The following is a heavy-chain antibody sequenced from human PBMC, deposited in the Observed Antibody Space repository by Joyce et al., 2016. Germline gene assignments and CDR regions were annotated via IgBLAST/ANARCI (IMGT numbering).Heavy chain of an antibody. V-gene: IGHV4-31*03. J-gene: IGHJ4*02. CDR3: ARGGYSYGSAYNY. CDR1: RGSISGSSFF. Sequence: QVQLQESGPGLVKPSQTLSLTCTVSRGSISGSSFFWSWIRQHPGKGLAWIGYIYYRGSTFYNPALKSRLNITIDTSKNQFSLRLTSVTAADTAVYYCARGGYSYGSAYNYWGQGTLVTVSS. D-gene: IGHD5-18*01. CDR2: IYYRGST.